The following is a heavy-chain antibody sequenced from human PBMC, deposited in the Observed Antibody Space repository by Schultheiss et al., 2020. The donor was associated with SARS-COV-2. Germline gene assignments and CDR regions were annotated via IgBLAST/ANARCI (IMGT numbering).Heavy chain of an antibody. Sequence: SQTLSLTCTVSGGSINNYYWSWIRQPPGKGLEWIGYIYYSGSTHYNPSLKSRVTISIDTSKNQFSLTLTSVTAADTAVYYCARAVYYDSSGYGGWFDPWGQGTLVTVSS. CDR1: GGSINNYY. J-gene: IGHJ5*02. V-gene: IGHV4-59*01. D-gene: IGHD3-22*01. CDR3: ARAVYYDSSGYGGWFDP. CDR2: IYYSGST.